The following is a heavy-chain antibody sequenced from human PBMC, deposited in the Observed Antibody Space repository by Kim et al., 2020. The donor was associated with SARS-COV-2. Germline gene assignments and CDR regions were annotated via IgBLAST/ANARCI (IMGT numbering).Heavy chain of an antibody. D-gene: IGHD5-12*01. CDR1: GFTFSSYW. CDR3: ARDLGIVAMSTIFDY. J-gene: IGHJ4*02. CDR2: IKQDGSEK. V-gene: IGHV3-7*03. Sequence: GGSLRLSCAASGFTFSSYWMSWVRQAPGKGLEWVANIKQDGSEKYYVDSVKGRFTISRDNAKNSLYLQMNSLRAEDTAVYYCARDLGIVAMSTIFDYWGQGTLVTVSS.